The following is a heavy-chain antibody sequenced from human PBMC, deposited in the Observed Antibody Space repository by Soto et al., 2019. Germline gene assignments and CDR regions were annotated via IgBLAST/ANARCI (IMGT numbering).Heavy chain of an antibody. D-gene: IGHD1-26*01. Sequence: QVQLVESGGGVVQPGRSLRLSCAASGFTFSSYGMHWVRQAPGKGLEWVAVIWYDGSNKYYADSVKGRFTISRDNSKNTLYLQMNSLRAEDMAVYYCARDLTSGSYYGYYFDYWGQGTLVTVSS. V-gene: IGHV3-33*01. CDR3: ARDLTSGSYYGYYFDY. CDR2: IWYDGSNK. CDR1: GFTFSSYG. J-gene: IGHJ4*02.